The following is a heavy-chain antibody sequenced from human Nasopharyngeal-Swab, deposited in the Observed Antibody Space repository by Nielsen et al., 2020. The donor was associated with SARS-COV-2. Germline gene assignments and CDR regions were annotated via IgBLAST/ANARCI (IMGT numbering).Heavy chain of an antibody. Sequence: GESLKISCAASGFTFDDYGMSWVRQAPGKGLEWVSGINWNGGSTGYADSVKGRFTISRDNAKNSLYLQMNNLRAEDTALYHCAREVYGDSGDWYFDLWDRGTLVTVSS. CDR2: INWNGGST. CDR3: AREVYGDSGDWYFDL. J-gene: IGHJ2*01. V-gene: IGHV3-20*01. D-gene: IGHD4-17*01. CDR1: GFTFDDYG.